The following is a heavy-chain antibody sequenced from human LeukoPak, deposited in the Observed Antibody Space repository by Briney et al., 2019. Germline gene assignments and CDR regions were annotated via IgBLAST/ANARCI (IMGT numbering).Heavy chain of an antibody. Sequence: GESLKISCQGSGYSFTSYWIGWVGQMPGKGLGWMGVIYPGESDTRYSPSFQGQVTISADKSISTAYLQWSSLKASDTAMYYCARKYYYDSSGYYGDWGQGTLVTVSS. V-gene: IGHV5-51*01. CDR3: ARKYYYDSSGYYGD. CDR2: IYPGESDT. CDR1: GYSFTSYW. J-gene: IGHJ4*02. D-gene: IGHD3-22*01.